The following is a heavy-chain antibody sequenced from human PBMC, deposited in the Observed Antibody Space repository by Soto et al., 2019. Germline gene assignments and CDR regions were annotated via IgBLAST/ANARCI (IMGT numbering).Heavy chain of an antibody. CDR2: ISSSSSTI. CDR1: GFTFSSYA. Sequence: VQLLESGGGLVQPGGSLRLSCAASGFTFSSYAMSWVRQAPGKGLEWVSYISSSSSTIYYADSVKGRFTISRDNAKNSLYLQMNSLRDEDTAVYYCARDRGIRSSSYGMDVWGQGTTVTVSS. J-gene: IGHJ6*02. D-gene: IGHD6-6*01. V-gene: IGHV3-48*02. CDR3: ARDRGIRSSSYGMDV.